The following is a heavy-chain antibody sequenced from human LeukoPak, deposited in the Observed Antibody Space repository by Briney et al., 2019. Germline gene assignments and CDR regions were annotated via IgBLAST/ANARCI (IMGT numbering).Heavy chain of an antibody. Sequence: ASVKVSCKASGYTFTSYYMHWVRQAPGQGLEWMGLINPSGTNTNYARKFRGRVTMTRDTSTSTVYMELSSLRSEDTAVYYCGVGATWGGNWFDPWGQGTLVTVSS. J-gene: IGHJ5*02. V-gene: IGHV1-46*01. CDR2: INPSGTNT. D-gene: IGHD1-26*01. CDR3: GVGATWGGNWFDP. CDR1: GYTFTSYY.